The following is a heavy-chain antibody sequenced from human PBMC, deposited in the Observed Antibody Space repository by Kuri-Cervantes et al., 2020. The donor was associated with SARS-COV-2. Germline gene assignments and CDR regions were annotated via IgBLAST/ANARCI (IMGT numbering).Heavy chain of an antibody. V-gene: IGHV1-69*13. CDR2: IIPPFGPT. CDR1: GGTFSSYA. J-gene: IGHJ6*03. D-gene: IGHD3-10*01. Sequence: SVKVSCKASGGTFSSYAISWVRQAPGQGLEWMGGIIPPFGPTNYAQKFQGRVTISADESTNTAYMELSGLRSEDTAIYYCARGDYGSGSYVARERYYYYYYMDVWGKGTTVTVSS. CDR3: ARGDYGSGSYVARERYYYYYYMDV.